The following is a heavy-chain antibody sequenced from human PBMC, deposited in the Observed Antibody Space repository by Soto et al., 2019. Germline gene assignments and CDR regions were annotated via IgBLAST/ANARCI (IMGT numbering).Heavy chain of an antibody. J-gene: IGHJ4*02. Sequence: PSETLSLTCTVSTVSVNTPNYYWSWIRQPPGKGLEWIAYVYYNGDTHYNPSLKSRVAISIDTSKNQFSLKLSSAAAADTAVYYCARDTLTATRILGYFDYWGQGILVTVAS. CDR3: ARDTLTATRILGYFDY. CDR1: TVSVNTPNYY. CDR2: VYYNGDT. D-gene: IGHD1-20*01. V-gene: IGHV4-61*01.